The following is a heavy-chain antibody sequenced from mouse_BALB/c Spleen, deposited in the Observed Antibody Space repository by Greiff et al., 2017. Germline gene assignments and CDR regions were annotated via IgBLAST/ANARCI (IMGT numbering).Heavy chain of an antibody. CDR2: INPSNGRT. J-gene: IGHJ3*01. V-gene: IGHV1S81*02. CDR1: GYTFTSYW. Sequence: QVQLKQPGAELVKPGASVKLSCKASGYTFTSYWMHWVKQRPGQGLEWIGEINPSNGRTNYNEKFKSKATLTVDKSSSTAYMQLSSLTSEDSAVYYCARSRGSTMITWFAYWGQGTLVTVSA. D-gene: IGHD2-4*01. CDR3: ARSRGSTMITWFAY.